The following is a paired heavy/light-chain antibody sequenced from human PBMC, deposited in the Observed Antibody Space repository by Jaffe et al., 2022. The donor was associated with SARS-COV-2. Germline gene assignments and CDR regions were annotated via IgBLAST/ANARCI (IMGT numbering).Light chain of an antibody. V-gene: IGKV1-39*01. CDR3: QQSYSTPWT. J-gene: IGKJ1*01. CDR1: PTISSY. Sequence: DIQMTQSPSSLSASVGDRVTITCRASPTISSYLNWYQQKPGKDPKLLIYAASSLQSGVPSRFSGSGSGTDFTLTISSLQPEDFATYYCQQSYSTPWTFGQGTKVEIK. CDR2: AAS.
Heavy chain of an antibody. CDR2: INAGNGNT. J-gene: IGHJ3*02. V-gene: IGHV1-3*01. D-gene: IGHD6-13*01. Sequence: QVQLVQSGAEVKKPGASVKVSCKASGYTFTGYDMHWVRQAPGQRLECMGWINAGNGNTKYSHKFQGRVTIGRDTSASTAYMELSSLRYEDTAVYYCARVNGSSWAGGTFDIWGQGTMVTVSS. CDR1: GYTFTGYD. CDR3: ARVNGSSWAGGTFDI.